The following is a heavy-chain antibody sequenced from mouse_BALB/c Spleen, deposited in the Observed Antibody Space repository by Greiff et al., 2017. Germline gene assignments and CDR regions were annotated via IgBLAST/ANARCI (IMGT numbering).Heavy chain of an antibody. CDR1: GYSFTSYW. V-gene: IGHV1S126*01. Sequence: QVQLQQSGPQLVRPGASVKISCKASGYSFTSYWMHWVKQRPGQGLEWIGMIDPSDSETRLNQKFKDKATLTVDKSSSTAYMQLSSPTSEDSAVYYCARGGYGNYLFAMDYWGQGTSVTVSS. D-gene: IGHD2-10*02. CDR3: ARGGYGNYLFAMDY. CDR2: IDPSDSET. J-gene: IGHJ4*01.